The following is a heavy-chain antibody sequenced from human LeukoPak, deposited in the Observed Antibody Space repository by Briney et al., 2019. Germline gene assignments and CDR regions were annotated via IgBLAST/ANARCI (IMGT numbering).Heavy chain of an antibody. D-gene: IGHD6-13*01. CDR3: ARTQEWPGIAAAGWNWFDP. CDR1: GFTFSSYS. CDR2: ISSSSSTI. V-gene: IGHV3-48*04. Sequence: PGGSLRLSCAASGFTFSSYSMNWVRQAPGKGLEWVSYISSSSSTIYYADSVKGRFTISRDNAKNTLYLQMNSLSAEDTAVYYCARTQEWPGIAAAGWNWFDPWGQGTLLTASS. J-gene: IGHJ5*02.